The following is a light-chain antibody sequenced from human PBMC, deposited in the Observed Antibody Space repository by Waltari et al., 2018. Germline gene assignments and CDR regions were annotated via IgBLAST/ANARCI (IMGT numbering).Light chain of an antibody. CDR2: STS. CDR1: TGAVTSGHY. Sequence: QTVVTQEASLTVSPGGTVTHTCASSTGAVTSGHYSNWFQQKPGQAPRALIYSTSNKYSWTPARFSGSLLGGKVALTLSGAQPEDEAEYYCLLYYGGVWVFGGGTKLTVL. V-gene: IGLV7-43*01. CDR3: LLYYGGVWV. J-gene: IGLJ3*02.